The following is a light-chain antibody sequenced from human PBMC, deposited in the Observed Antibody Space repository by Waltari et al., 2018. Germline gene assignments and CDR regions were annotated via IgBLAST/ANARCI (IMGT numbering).Light chain of an antibody. J-gene: IGKJ1*01. Sequence: DIVVTQSPLSLPVTPGEPASISCRSSQSLLHRNGYNYLEWYLQKPGQSPQLLIYLGSTRASGVPDRFSGSGSGTDFTLRISRVEADDVGVYYCMQSLQTLWTFGQGTKVEIK. V-gene: IGKV2-28*01. CDR3: MQSLQTLWT. CDR2: LGS. CDR1: QSLLHRNGYNY.